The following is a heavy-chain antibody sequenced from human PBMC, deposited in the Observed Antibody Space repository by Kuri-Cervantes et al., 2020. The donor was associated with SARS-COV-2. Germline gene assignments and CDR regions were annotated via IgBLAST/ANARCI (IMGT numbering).Heavy chain of an antibody. V-gene: IGHV3-48*01. CDR3: AREDHDFWSGYVDY. D-gene: IGHD3-3*01. CDR1: GFTVSSNE. Sequence: LSLTCAASGFTVSSNEMSWVRQAPGKGLEWVSYISSSGSRINYTDSVKGRFTISRDNSKNTLYLQMNSLRAEDTAVYYCAREDHDFWSGYVDYWGQGTLVTVSS. J-gene: IGHJ4*02. CDR2: ISSSGSRI.